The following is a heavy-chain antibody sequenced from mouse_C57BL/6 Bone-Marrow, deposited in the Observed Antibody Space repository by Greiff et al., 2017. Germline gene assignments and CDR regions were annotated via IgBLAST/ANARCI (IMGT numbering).Heavy chain of an antibody. Sequence: VQLQQPGAELVKPGASVKLSCKASGYTFTSYWMQWVKQRPGQGLEWIGEIDPSDSYSNYNQKFTGKGTLTVDTSSSTAYMQLRSLASEDSAFYSCGAVPFDYWGQGTTLTVSS. CDR2: IDPSDSYS. CDR3: GAVPFDY. J-gene: IGHJ2*01. V-gene: IGHV1-50*01. CDR1: GYTFTSYW.